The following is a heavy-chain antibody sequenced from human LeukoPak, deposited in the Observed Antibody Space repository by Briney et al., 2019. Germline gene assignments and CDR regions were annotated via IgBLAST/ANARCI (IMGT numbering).Heavy chain of an antibody. V-gene: IGHV3-23*01. D-gene: IGHD3-22*01. CDR3: ARAPQYYYDSSGYA. J-gene: IGHJ5*02. Sequence: GGSLRLSCAASGFTFSSYGMHWVRQAPGKGLEWVSAISGSGHSTDYADSVKGRFTISRDNSKNTLYLQMNSLRAEDTAVYYCARAPQYYYDSSGYAWGQGTLVTVSS. CDR1: GFTFSSYG. CDR2: ISGSGHST.